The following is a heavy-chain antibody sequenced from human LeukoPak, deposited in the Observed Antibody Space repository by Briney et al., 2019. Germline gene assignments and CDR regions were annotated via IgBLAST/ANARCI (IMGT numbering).Heavy chain of an antibody. J-gene: IGHJ5*02. CDR3: ARDIVVVPAATDYNWFDP. CDR1: GYTFTSYA. V-gene: IGHV1-3*01. D-gene: IGHD2-2*01. Sequence: ASVKVSCKASGYTFTSYAMHWVRQAPGRRLEWMGWINAGNGNTKYSQKFQGRVTITRDTSASTAYMELSSLRSEDTAVYYCARDIVVVPAATDYNWFDPWGQGTLVTVSS. CDR2: INAGNGNT.